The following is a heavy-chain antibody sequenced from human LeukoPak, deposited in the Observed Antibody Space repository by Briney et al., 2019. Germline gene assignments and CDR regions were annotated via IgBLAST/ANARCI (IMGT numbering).Heavy chain of an antibody. V-gene: IGHV3-30*04. D-gene: IGHD4-17*01. J-gene: IGHJ4*02. Sequence: GGSLRLSCAASGFTFSSYAMHWVRQAPGKGLEWVAVISYDGSNKYYADSVKGRFTISRDNSKNTLYLQMNSLRAEDTAVYYCARANDYGDSYFDYWGQGTLVTVFS. CDR2: ISYDGSNK. CDR1: GFTFSSYA. CDR3: ARANDYGDSYFDY.